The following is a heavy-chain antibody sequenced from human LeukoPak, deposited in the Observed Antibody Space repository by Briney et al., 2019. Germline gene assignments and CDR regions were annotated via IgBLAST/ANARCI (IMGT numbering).Heavy chain of an antibody. J-gene: IGHJ3*02. D-gene: IGHD5-24*01. CDR2: IIPIFGTA. V-gene: IGHV1-69*01. Sequence: ASVKVSCKASGGTFSSYATSWVRQAPGQGLEWMGGIIPIFGTANYAQKFQGRVTITADESTSTAYMELSSLRSEDTAVYYCARMAGGWALAFDIWGQGTMVTVSS. CDR3: ARMAGGWALAFDI. CDR1: GGTFSSYA.